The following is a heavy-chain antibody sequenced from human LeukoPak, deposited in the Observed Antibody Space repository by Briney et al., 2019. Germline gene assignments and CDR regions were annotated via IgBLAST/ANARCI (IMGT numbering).Heavy chain of an antibody. J-gene: IGHJ4*02. CDR3: ARGSLGYCSGGSCYAVRYFDY. D-gene: IGHD2-15*01. CDR2: INHSGST. V-gene: IGHV4-34*01. Sequence: PSETLSLTCAVYGGSFSGYYWSWIRQPPGKGLEWIGEINHSGSTNYNPSLKSRVTISVDTSKNQFSLKLSSVTAADTAVYYCARGSLGYCSGGSCYAVRYFDYWGQGTLVTVSS. CDR1: GGSFSGYY.